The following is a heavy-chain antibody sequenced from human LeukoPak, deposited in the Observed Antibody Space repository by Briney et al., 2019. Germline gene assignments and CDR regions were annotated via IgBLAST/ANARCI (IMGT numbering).Heavy chain of an antibody. V-gene: IGHV1-46*01. CDR1: GYTFTGNY. CDR3: ARLSKAYYDSSGYYFDY. CDR2: INPSGSST. J-gene: IGHJ4*02. Sequence: ASVKVSCKASGYTFTGNYIHWVRQAPGQGLEWLGLINPSGSSTLYAQKFQGRVTMTRDMSTTTDYMELSSLRSEDTAMYYCARLSKAYYDSSGYYFDYWGQGTLVTVSS. D-gene: IGHD3-22*01.